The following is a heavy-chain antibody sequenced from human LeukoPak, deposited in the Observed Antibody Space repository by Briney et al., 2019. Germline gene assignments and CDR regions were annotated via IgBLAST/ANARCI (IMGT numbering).Heavy chain of an antibody. CDR3: ARAENHIVVVPFGFDY. Sequence: AASVKVSCKASGCTFTSYAMNWVRQAPGQGLEWMGWINTNTGNPAYAQGFTGRFVFSLDASVSTAYLQISSLKAEDTAVYYCARAENHIVVVPFGFDYWGQGTLVIVSS. V-gene: IGHV7-4-1*02. CDR1: GCTFTSYA. CDR2: INTNTGNP. J-gene: IGHJ4*02. D-gene: IGHD2-21*01.